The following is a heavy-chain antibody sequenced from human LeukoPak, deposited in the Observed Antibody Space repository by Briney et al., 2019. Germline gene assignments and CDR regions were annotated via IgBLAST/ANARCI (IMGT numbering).Heavy chain of an antibody. V-gene: IGHV1-3*01. Sequence: ASVKVSCKASGYTFTSYAMHWVRQAPGQRLEWMGWINAGNGNTKYSQKFQGRVTITRDTSASTAYMELSSLRSEDTAVYYCARGGATTYSGDYWGQGTLVTVSP. CDR3: ARGGATTYSGDY. CDR2: INAGNGNT. CDR1: GYTFTSYA. D-gene: IGHD5-12*01. J-gene: IGHJ4*02.